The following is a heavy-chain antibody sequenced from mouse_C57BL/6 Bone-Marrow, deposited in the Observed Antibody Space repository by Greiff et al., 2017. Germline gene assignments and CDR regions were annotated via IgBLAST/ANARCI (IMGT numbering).Heavy chain of an antibody. D-gene: IGHD1-2*01. CDR2: INPSNGGT. CDR3: AREGIYGRYAMDY. Sequence: VQLQQPGTELVKPGASVKLSCKASGYTFTSYWMHWVKQRPGQGLEWIGNINPSNGGTNYNEKFKSKATLTVDKSSSTAYLQLSSLTSEDSAVYYCAREGIYGRYAMDYWGQGTSVTVSS. J-gene: IGHJ4*01. V-gene: IGHV1-53*01. CDR1: GYTFTSYW.